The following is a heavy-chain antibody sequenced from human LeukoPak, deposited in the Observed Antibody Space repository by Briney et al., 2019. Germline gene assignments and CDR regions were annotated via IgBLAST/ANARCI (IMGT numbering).Heavy chain of an antibody. V-gene: IGHV3-33*01. Sequence: GGSLRLSCAASGFTFSSYGMHWVRQAPGKGLEWVAVIWYDGSNKYYADSVKGRFTISRDNSKNTLYLQMNSLRAEDTAVYYCARVLGGSYSDYWGQGTLVTVSS. D-gene: IGHD1-26*01. CDR1: GFTFSSYG. CDR3: ARVLGGSYSDY. CDR2: IWYDGSNK. J-gene: IGHJ4*02.